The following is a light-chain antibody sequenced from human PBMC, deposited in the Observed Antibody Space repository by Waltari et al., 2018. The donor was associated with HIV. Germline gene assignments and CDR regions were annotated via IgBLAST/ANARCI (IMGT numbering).Light chain of an antibody. J-gene: IGLJ2*01. V-gene: IGLV1-40*01. Sequence: QSVLTQPPSVSGAPGQRVTISCTGNSSNIWAGYDVHWSQQLPGKAPKLLISDNTNRPSGVPDRFSGSKSGTSASLAITGLRAEDEADYYCQSYPASLTVSLIFGGGTRLTVL. CDR2: DNT. CDR1: SSNIWAGYD. CDR3: QSYPASLTVSLI.